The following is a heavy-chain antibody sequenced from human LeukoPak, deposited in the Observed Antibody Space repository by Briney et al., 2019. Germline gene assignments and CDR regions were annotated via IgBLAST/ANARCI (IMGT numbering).Heavy chain of an antibody. D-gene: IGHD5-18*01. J-gene: IGHJ4*02. V-gene: IGHV4-59*12. Sequence: SETLSLTCTVSGGSNSSYYWSWIRQPPGKGLEWIGYIYYSGSTNYNPSLKSRVTISVDTSKDQFSLKLSSVTAADTAVYYCARDGGYSYGYSLDCWGQGTLVTVSS. CDR2: IYYSGST. CDR1: GGSNSSYY. CDR3: ARDGGYSYGYSLDC.